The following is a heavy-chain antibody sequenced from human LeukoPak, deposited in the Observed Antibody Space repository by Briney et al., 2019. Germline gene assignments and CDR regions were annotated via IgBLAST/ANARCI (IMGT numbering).Heavy chain of an antibody. D-gene: IGHD3-10*01. Sequence: PGGSLRLSCAASGFTFSAYHINWVRQAPGKGLEWISYISTTGTTIHYADSVKGRFAISRDNAKSSLYLQMNSLRAEDTAVYYCARAKMVRGVIIGGFDYWGQGTLVTVSS. CDR2: ISTTGTTI. CDR3: ARAKMVRGVIIGGFDY. J-gene: IGHJ4*02. CDR1: GFTFSAYH. V-gene: IGHV3-48*01.